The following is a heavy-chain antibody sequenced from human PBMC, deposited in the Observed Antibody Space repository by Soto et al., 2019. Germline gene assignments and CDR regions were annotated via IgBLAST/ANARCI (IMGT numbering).Heavy chain of an antibody. CDR2: INSDGSST. J-gene: IGHJ4*02. CDR3: VRTSLVVAAATREDY. V-gene: IGHV3-74*01. CDR1: GFTFSSYW. D-gene: IGHD2-15*01. Sequence: EVQLVESGGGLVQPGESLRLSCAASGFTFSSYWMHWVRQAPGKGLLWVSRINSDGSSTSYAGSVKGRFTISRDNAKNTLYLQMNSLRAEDTAVYYCVRTSLVVAAATREDYWGQGTLVTVPS.